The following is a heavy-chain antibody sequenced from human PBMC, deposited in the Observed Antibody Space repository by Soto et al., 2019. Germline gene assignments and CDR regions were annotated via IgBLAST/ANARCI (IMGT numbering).Heavy chain of an antibody. CDR3: AKDGGWLPGYYYYGMDV. CDR1: GFTFSHYG. CDR2: ISYDGTNK. J-gene: IGHJ6*02. Sequence: QVQLVESGEGVVQPGRSLRLSCAASGFTFSHYGMHWVRQAPGKGLAWVAVISYDGTNKYYADSVKGRFTISRDNSKNKMYLQMNSLRAEDTAVYDCAKDGGWLPGYYYYGMDVWGQGTTVTVSS. D-gene: IGHD6-19*01. V-gene: IGHV3-30*18.